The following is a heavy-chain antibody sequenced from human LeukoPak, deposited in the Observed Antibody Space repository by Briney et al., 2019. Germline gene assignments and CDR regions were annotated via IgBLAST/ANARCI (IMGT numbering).Heavy chain of an antibody. D-gene: IGHD2-15*01. CDR2: IYTSGST. V-gene: IGHV4-61*02. CDR3: AREPRLLRNWFDP. J-gene: IGHJ5*02. CDR1: AGSISSGNYY. Sequence: SQTLSLTCTVSAGSISSGNYYWSWIRQPAGKGLEWIGRIYTSGSTNYNPSLKSRVPISVHTSKNRFSLKLSSVTAADTAVYYCAREPRLLRNWFDPWGQGTLVTVSS.